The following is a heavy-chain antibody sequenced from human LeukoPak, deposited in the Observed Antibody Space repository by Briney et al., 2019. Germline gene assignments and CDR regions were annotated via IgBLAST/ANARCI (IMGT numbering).Heavy chain of an antibody. D-gene: IGHD3-22*01. CDR2: IYYSGST. Sequence: SETLSLTCTFSGTSISSSYWSWIRQPPGRGLEWIAYIYYSGSTNYNPSLKSRVTISVDTSKNQFSLKLSSVTAADTAVYYCARDSSVYYFDYWGQGTLVTVSS. J-gene: IGHJ4*02. CDR3: ARDSSVYYFDY. CDR1: GTSISSSY. V-gene: IGHV4-59*01.